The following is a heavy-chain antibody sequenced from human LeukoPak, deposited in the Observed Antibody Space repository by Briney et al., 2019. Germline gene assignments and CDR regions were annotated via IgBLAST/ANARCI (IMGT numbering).Heavy chain of an antibody. Sequence: GGSLRLSCAPSGFIFSSYAMSWVRQAPGKGLEWVSAISGSGGSTYYADSVKGRFTISRDNSKNTLYLQMNSLRAEDTAVYYCAKDLLERSYDYWGQGTLVTVSS. CDR3: AKDLLERSYDY. J-gene: IGHJ4*02. D-gene: IGHD3-3*01. CDR1: GFIFSSYA. CDR2: ISGSGGST. V-gene: IGHV3-23*01.